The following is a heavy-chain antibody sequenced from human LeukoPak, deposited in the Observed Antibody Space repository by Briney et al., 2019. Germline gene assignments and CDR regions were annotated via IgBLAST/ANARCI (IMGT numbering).Heavy chain of an antibody. CDR3: AREGLGWAPFDY. J-gene: IGHJ4*02. CDR1: GGSISSSSYY. Sequence: NPSETLSLTCTVSGGSISSSSYYWGWIRQPPGKGLEWIGSIYYSGSTNYNPSLKSRVTISVDTSKNQFSLKLSSVTAADTAVYYCAREGLGWAPFDYWGQGTLVTVSS. V-gene: IGHV4-39*07. D-gene: IGHD1-26*01. CDR2: IYYSGST.